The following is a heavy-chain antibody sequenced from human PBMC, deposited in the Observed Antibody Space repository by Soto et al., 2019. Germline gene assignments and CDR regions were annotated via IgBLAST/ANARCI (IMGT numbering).Heavy chain of an antibody. V-gene: IGHV3-33*01. CDR3: ARDRMVTAIRSNWFDP. D-gene: IGHD2-21*02. Sequence: GGSLRLSCAASGFTFSSYGMHWVRQAPGKGLEWVAVIWYDGSNKYYADSVKGRFTISRDNSKNTLYLQMNSLRAEDTAVYYCARDRMVTAIRSNWFDPWGQGTLVTVSS. CDR1: GFTFSSYG. J-gene: IGHJ5*02. CDR2: IWYDGSNK.